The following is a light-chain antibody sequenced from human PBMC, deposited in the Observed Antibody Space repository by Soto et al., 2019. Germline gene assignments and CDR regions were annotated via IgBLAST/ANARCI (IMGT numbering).Light chain of an antibody. CDR3: RSYTTSNTRQIV. CDR1: SSDVGGYNY. V-gene: IGLV2-14*03. J-gene: IGLJ1*01. Sequence: QSALTQPASVSGSPGQSITISCTGTSSDVGGYNYFSWYQHHPGKAPKLMIYDVSNRPSGVSNRFSGSKSGNTASLTISGLQPEDEVDYYCRSYTTSNTRQIVVGTGTELTVL. CDR2: DVS.